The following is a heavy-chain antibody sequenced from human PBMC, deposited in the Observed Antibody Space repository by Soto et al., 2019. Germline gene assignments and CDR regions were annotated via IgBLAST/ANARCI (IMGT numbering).Heavy chain of an antibody. Sequence: LRLSCAASGFTFSSYAMHWVRQAPGKGLEWVAVISYDGSNKYYADSVKGRFTISRDNSKNTLYLQMNSLRAEDTAVYYCARDRTGTSAGGMDVWGQGTTVTVSS. CDR3: ARDRTGTSAGGMDV. CDR1: GFTFSSYA. D-gene: IGHD1-7*01. V-gene: IGHV3-30-3*01. J-gene: IGHJ6*02. CDR2: ISYDGSNK.